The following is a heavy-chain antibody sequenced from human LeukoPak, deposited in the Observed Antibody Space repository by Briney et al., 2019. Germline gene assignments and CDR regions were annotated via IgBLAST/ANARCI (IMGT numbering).Heavy chain of an antibody. CDR3: ARIYGSSSGFDY. J-gene: IGHJ4*02. V-gene: IGHV4-38-2*01. CDR1: GYSISSGYY. CDR2: MYHSGDT. Sequence: SETLSLTCAVSGYSISSGYYWGWIRQPPGKGLEWIGSMYHSGDTFYNPSLKSRVTLSVDTSKNQFSLKLSSVAATDTAIYYCARIYGSSSGFDYWGQGTLVTVSS. D-gene: IGHD6-6*01.